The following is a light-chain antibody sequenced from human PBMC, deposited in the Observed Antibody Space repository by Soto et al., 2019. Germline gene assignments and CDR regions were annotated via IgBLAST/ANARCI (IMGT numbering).Light chain of an antibody. CDR3: QHPKT. CDR1: QSISTY. J-gene: IGKJ1*01. CDR2: KAS. V-gene: IGKV1-5*03. Sequence: DVQMTQSPSSLSASVGDRVTMTCRASQSISTYLNWYQQKPGKAPKLLIYKASRLESGVPSRFSGSGSGTEFTLTITSLQPDDFATYYCQHPKTFGQGTKVDIK.